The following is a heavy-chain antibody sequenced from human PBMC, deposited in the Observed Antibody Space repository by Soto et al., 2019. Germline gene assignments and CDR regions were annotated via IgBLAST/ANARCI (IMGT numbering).Heavy chain of an antibody. CDR1: GDSISNLDYF. D-gene: IGHD7-27*01. CDR3: ARGRYCLTGRCFPNWFDS. J-gene: IGHJ5*01. V-gene: IGHV4-30-4*01. CDR2: IYKSATT. Sequence: SETLSLTCSVSGDSISNLDYFWAWIRRPPGQALEYIGYIYKSATTYYNPSFESRVAISVDTSKSQFSLNVTSVTAADTAVYFCARGRYCLTGRCFPNWFDSWGQGALVTVS.